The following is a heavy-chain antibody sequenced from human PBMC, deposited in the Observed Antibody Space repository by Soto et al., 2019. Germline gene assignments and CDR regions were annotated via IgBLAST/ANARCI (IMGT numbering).Heavy chain of an antibody. CDR3: AHSQRGPRDF. D-gene: IGHD5-12*01. Sequence: SGPTLVNPTQTLTLTCTFSGFSLSTRGVGVGWIRQPPGEALEWLALIYWDDDKRYNPSLKSRLTITKDTSKDQVVLAMTNMDPLDTATYFCAHSQRGPRDFWGQGILVTVSS. V-gene: IGHV2-5*02. CDR1: GFSLSTRGVG. CDR2: IYWDDDK. J-gene: IGHJ4*02.